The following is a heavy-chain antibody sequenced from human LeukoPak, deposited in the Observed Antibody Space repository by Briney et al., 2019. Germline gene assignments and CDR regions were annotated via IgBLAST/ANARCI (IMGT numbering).Heavy chain of an antibody. CDR2: ISGSGGST. J-gene: IGHJ4*02. CDR3: AKGKEYYDSSGYGY. Sequence: GESLRLSCAASGFTFSSYGMSWVRQAPGKGLEWVSAISGSGGSTYYADSVKGRFTISRDNSKNTLYLQMNSLRAEDTAVYYCAKGKEYYDSSGYGYWGQGTLVTVSS. D-gene: IGHD3-22*01. V-gene: IGHV3-23*01. CDR1: GFTFSSYG.